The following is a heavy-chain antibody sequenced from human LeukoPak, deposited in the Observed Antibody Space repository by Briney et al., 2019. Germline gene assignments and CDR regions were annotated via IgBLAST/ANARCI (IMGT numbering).Heavy chain of an antibody. V-gene: IGHV4-4*07. J-gene: IGHJ3*02. CDR2: IYTSGST. CDR3: ARAKDSSGYLLLDAFDI. Sequence: SETLSLTCTVSGGSISSYYWSWIRQPAGKGLEWIGRIYTSGSTNYNPSLKSRVTMSVDTSMNQFSLKLSSVTAADTAVYYCARAKDSSGYLLLDAFDIWGQGTMVTVSS. D-gene: IGHD3-22*01. CDR1: GGSISSYY.